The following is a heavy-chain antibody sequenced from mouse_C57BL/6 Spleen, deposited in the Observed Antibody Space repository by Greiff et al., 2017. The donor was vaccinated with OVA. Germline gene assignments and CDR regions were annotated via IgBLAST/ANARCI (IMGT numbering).Heavy chain of an antibody. V-gene: IGHV10-3*01. CDR1: GFTFNTYA. J-gene: IGHJ4*01. CDR2: IRSKSSNYAT. CDR3: VRESSYGYERAMDY. Sequence: EVKLVESGGGLVQPKGSLKLSCAASGFTFNTYAMHWVRQAPGKGLEWVARIRSKSSNYATYYADSVKDRFTISRDDSQSMLYLQMNNLKTEDAAMYYCVRESSYGYERAMDYWGQGTSVTVSS. D-gene: IGHD2-2*01.